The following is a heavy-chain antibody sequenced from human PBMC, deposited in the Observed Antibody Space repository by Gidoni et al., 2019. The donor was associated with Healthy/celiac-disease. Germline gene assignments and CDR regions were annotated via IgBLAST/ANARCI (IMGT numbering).Heavy chain of an antibody. V-gene: IGHV3-53*01. J-gene: IGHJ6*02. CDR1: GFTVSSNY. CDR3: ARESCSSTSCYTHYYYGMDV. CDR2: IYSGGST. D-gene: IGHD2-2*02. Sequence: EVQLVESGGGLIQPGGSLRLSCAASGFTVSSNYMSWVRQAPGKGLEWVSVIYSGGSTYYADSVKGRFTISRDNSKNTLYLQMNSLRAEDTAVYYCARESCSSTSCYTHYYYGMDVWGQGTTVTVSS.